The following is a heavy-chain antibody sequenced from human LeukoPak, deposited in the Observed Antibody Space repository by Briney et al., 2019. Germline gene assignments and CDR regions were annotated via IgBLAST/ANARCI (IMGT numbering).Heavy chain of an antibody. CDR3: ARDKNQLLYSNWFDP. D-gene: IGHD2-2*02. V-gene: IGHV3-21*01. CDR2: ISSSSSYI. CDR1: GFTFSSYS. J-gene: IGHJ5*02. Sequence: PGGSLRLSCAASGFTFSSYSMNWVRQAPGKGLEWVSSISSSSSYIYYADSVKGRFTISRDNAKNSLYLQMNSLRAEDTAVYYCARDKNQLLYSNWFDPWGQGTLVTVSS.